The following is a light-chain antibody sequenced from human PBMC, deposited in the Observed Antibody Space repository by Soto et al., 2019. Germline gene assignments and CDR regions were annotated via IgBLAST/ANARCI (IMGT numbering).Light chain of an antibody. CDR3: SSYTSDSPWV. CDR2: DVT. V-gene: IGLV2-14*03. Sequence: QSALTRPASVSGSPGQSITISCTGTSSDVGGYNYVSWYQQHPGKAPKLMIYDVTNRPSGVSSRFSGSKSGSTASLTISGLQAEDEADYYCSSYTSDSPWVFGGGTQLTVL. CDR1: SSDVGGYNY. J-gene: IGLJ3*02.